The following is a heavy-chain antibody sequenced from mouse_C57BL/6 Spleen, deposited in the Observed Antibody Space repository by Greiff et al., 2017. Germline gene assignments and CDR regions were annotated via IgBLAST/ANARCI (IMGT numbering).Heavy chain of an antibody. CDR1: GYTFTSYW. CDR3: ARRMVTTGDY. D-gene: IGHD2-2*01. V-gene: IGHV1-7*01. J-gene: IGHJ2*01. Sequence: QVHVKQSGAELAKPGASVKLSCKASGYTFTSYWMHWVKQRPGQGLDWIGYINPSSGYTKYNQKFKDKATLTADKSSSTAYMQLSSLTYEDSAVYYCARRMVTTGDYWGQGTTLTVSS. CDR2: INPSSGYT.